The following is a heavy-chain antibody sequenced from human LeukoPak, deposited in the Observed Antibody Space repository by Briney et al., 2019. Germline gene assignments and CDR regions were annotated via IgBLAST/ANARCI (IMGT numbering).Heavy chain of an antibody. V-gene: IGHV3-23*01. CDR2: ISGSGGST. CDR3: ARAVVVVAARLDY. Sequence: GGSLRLSCAASGFTFSNYAMNWVRQAPGKGLEWVSTISGSGGSTYYADSVKGRFTISRDNSKNTLYLQMNSLRAEDTAVYYCARAVVVVAARLDYWGQGTLVTVSS. J-gene: IGHJ4*02. D-gene: IGHD2-15*01. CDR1: GFTFSNYA.